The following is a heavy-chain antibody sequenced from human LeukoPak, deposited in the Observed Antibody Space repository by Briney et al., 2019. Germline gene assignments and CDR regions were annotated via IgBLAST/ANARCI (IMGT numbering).Heavy chain of an antibody. Sequence: PSETLSLTCTVSGGSISSGGYYWSWIRQHPGKGLEWIGYIYYSGSTYYNPSLKSRVTISVDTSKNQFSLKLSSVTAADTAVYYCARMYYDFWSGYLDYWGQGTLVTVSS. D-gene: IGHD3-3*01. CDR3: ARMYYDFWSGYLDY. J-gene: IGHJ4*02. CDR2: IYYSGST. V-gene: IGHV4-31*03. CDR1: GGSISSGGYY.